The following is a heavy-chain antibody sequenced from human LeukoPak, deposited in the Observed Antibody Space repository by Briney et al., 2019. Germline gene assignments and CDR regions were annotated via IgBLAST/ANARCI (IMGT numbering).Heavy chain of an antibody. CDR1: GFTFSSYG. CDR2: ISYDGSNK. Sequence: GGSLRLSCAASGFTFSSYGMHWVRQAPGKGLEWVAVISYDGSNKYYADSVKGRFTISRDNSKNTLYLQMNSLRAEDTAVYYCARTPTVTMVGPCDIWGQGTMVTVSS. J-gene: IGHJ3*02. CDR3: ARTPTVTMVGPCDI. D-gene: IGHD4-11*01. V-gene: IGHV3-30*03.